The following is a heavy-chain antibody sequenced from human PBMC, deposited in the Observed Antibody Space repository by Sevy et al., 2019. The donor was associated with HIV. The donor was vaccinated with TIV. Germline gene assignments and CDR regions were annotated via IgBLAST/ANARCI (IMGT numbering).Heavy chain of an antibody. J-gene: IGHJ4*02. CDR3: ATNTDYGDSDY. Sequence: ASVKVSCKVSGYTLTQLSMHWVRQAPGKGLEWMASFDPEDGETIYAQKFQGRVTMTEDTSTDTAYMELSSLRSEDTAVYYCATNTDYGDSDYWGQGALVTVSS. V-gene: IGHV1-24*01. CDR2: FDPEDGET. CDR1: GYTLTQLS. D-gene: IGHD4-17*01.